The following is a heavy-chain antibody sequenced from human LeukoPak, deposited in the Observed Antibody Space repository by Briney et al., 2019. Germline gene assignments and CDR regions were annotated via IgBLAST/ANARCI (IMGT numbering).Heavy chain of an antibody. CDR1: GGSISSHY. D-gene: IGHD5-12*01. V-gene: IGHV4-59*11. J-gene: IGHJ6*03. Sequence: SETLSLTCTVSGGSISSHYWSWIRQPPGKGLEWIGYIYYSGSTNYNPSLKSRVTISVDTSKNQFSLKLSSVTAADTAVYYCARVVDMVPNNYYYYMDVWGKGTTVTVSS. CDR2: IYYSGST. CDR3: ARVVDMVPNNYYYYMDV.